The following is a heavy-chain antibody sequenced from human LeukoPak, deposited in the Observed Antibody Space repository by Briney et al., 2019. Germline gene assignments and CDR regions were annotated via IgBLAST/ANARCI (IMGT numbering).Heavy chain of an antibody. Sequence: GGSLRLSCAASGFTVSSNYRSWVRQAPGKGLEWVSVIYSGGSTYYADSVKGRFTISRDNSKNTLYIQMNSLRAEDTAVYYCARVSPFCCSGGSCNPRGGMDVWGQGTTVTVSS. V-gene: IGHV3-66*01. CDR2: IYSGGST. CDR1: GFTVSSNY. CDR3: ARVSPFCCSGGSCNPRGGMDV. J-gene: IGHJ6*02. D-gene: IGHD2-15*01.